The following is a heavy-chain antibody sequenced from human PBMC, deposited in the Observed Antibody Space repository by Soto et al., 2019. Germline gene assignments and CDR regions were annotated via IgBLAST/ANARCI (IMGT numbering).Heavy chain of an antibody. V-gene: IGHV3-7*01. Sequence: VHLVESGGGLVEPGGSLRLSGEASGFMFSSYWMSWGLQAPVEGLEWVANIKQDGSEIHCLESVEGRFTIFRDNARRSLYLQMNSLRAEDTAVYFCATYSGSYFPVGHDRWGQGTLVVVSS. CDR3: ATYSGSYFPVGHDR. CDR2: IKQDGSEI. CDR1: GFMFSSYW. D-gene: IGHD3-22*01. J-gene: IGHJ4*02.